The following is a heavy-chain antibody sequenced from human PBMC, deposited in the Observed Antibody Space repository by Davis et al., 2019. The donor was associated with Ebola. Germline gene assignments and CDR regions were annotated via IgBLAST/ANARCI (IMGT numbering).Heavy chain of an antibody. CDR1: GFTFSSYW. D-gene: IGHD3-10*01. J-gene: IGHJ6*02. CDR3: AKVLGYYGSGSYSSYYYGMDV. CDR2: IRYDGSNK. Sequence: GGSLRLSCAASGFTFSSYWMSWVRQAPGKGLEWVAFIRYDGSNKYYADSVKGRFTISRDNSKNTLYLQMNSLRAEDTAVYYCAKVLGYYGSGSYSSYYYGMDVWGQGTTVTVSS. V-gene: IGHV3-30*02.